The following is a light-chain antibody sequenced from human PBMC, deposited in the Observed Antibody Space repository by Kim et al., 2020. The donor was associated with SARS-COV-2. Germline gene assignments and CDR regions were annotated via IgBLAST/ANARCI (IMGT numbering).Light chain of an antibody. CDR3: QSYESSCFV. Sequence: NFMLTQPHSVSESPGKTVTISCTRSSGSIANNYVQWYQQRPGSAPTTVIFEDNQRPSGVPDRFSGSIDRSSNSASLTISGLKTEDEAVYYCQSYESSCFVFGTGTKVTVL. V-gene: IGLV6-57*03. CDR1: SGSIANNY. CDR2: EDN. J-gene: IGLJ1*01.